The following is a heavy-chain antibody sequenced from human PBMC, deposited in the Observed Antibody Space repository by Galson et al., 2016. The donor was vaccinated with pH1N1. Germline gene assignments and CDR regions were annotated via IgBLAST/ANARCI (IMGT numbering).Heavy chain of an antibody. Sequence: QSGAEVKKPGESLKISCEGFGYSLTNYWIVWVRQMPGKGLEWMGIIYLGDSHTTYSPSFQGQVTISADKSISTAYLERSSLKASDTATYYCASTRPEFRYFDWLKPHSFDYWGQGTLVTVSS. CDR2: IYLGDSHT. CDR1: GYSLTNYW. J-gene: IGHJ4*02. CDR3: ASTRPEFRYFDWLKPHSFDY. D-gene: IGHD3-9*01. V-gene: IGHV5-51*01.